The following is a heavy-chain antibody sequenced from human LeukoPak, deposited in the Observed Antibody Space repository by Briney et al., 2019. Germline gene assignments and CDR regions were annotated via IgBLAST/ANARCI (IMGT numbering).Heavy chain of an antibody. J-gene: IGHJ4*02. CDR1: GVSFDDYY. D-gene: IGHD2-21*02. Sequence: SETLSLTCAVSGVSFDDYYWSWVRQTPGEGLEWIGEINHSGYTNDSPSPKSRVTLSIDTSRKQFSLNLRSVTVADTGIYYCTRMTAGHDYWGQGTLVTVSS. V-gene: IGHV4-34*01. CDR3: TRMTAGHDY. CDR2: INHSGYT.